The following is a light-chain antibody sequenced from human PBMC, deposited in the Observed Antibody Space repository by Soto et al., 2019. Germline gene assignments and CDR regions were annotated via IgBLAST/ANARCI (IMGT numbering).Light chain of an antibody. Sequence: EIVLTQSPGTLSLSAGERATLSCRASQSVSGSYLAWYQQKPGQAPRLLIYGASSSATGIPDRFSGSGSGTDFTLTISRLEPEDFAVYYCQQYGSSYTFGQGTKLEIK. V-gene: IGKV3-20*01. CDR3: QQYGSSYT. CDR1: QSVSGSY. CDR2: GAS. J-gene: IGKJ2*01.